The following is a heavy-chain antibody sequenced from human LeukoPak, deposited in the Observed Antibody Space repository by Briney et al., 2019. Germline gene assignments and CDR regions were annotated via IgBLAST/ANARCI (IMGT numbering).Heavy chain of an antibody. CDR1: GYTFTDYY. Sequence: ASVKVSCKVSGYTFTDYYMHWVQQAPGKGLEWMELVDPEDGETIYAEKFQGRVTITADTSTDTAYMELSSLRSEDTAVYYCATDPPHSGSYYAFDIWGQGTMVTVSS. D-gene: IGHD1-26*01. CDR3: ATDPPHSGSYYAFDI. V-gene: IGHV1-69-2*01. CDR2: VDPEDGET. J-gene: IGHJ3*02.